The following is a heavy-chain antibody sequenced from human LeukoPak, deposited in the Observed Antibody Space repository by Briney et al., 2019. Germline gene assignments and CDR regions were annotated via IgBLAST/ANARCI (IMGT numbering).Heavy chain of an antibody. CDR3: ARLSSLVRGLYWPFDI. D-gene: IGHD3-10*01. CDR1: GGSISSRSHY. CDR2: VYYSGST. J-gene: IGHJ3*02. Sequence: PSETLSLTCTVSGGSISSRSHYWGWLRQPPGKGLEWIVNVYYSGSTYYNPSLKSRVTISIDTSKNQFSLKLSSVTPSDTAIYYCARLSSLVRGLYWPFDIWGQGTMVTVSS. V-gene: IGHV4-39*01.